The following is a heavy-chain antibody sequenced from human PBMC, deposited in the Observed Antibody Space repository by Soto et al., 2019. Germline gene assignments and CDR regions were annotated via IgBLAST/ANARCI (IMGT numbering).Heavy chain of an antibody. CDR2: IRASGINT. CDR3: AKGRDAPEYFQH. D-gene: IGHD2-21*02. V-gene: IGHV3-23*01. Sequence: GGSLRLSCAASGFTFSSYAMSWVRQAPGKGLEWVSLIRASGINTYYADSVKGRFTISRDNSKSTLYLQMNSLRAEDTAIYYCAKGRDAPEYFQHWGQGTLVTVSS. J-gene: IGHJ1*01. CDR1: GFTFSSYA.